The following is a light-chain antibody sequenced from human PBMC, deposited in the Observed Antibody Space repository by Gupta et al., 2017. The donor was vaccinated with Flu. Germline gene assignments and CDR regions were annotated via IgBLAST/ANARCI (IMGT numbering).Light chain of an antibody. J-gene: IGKJ2*02. CDR2: LGS. CDR3: MQALQTPRT. CDR1: QSILQKNGYNC. V-gene: IGKV2-28*01. Sequence: TPGEPASSSGRSSQSILQKNGYNCLHWYVHKPGQSPQLLIYLGSNRASGVPCRFSGSGSGTDFTLKISRVEAEDVGVYYCMQALQTPRTFGRGTKLQIK.